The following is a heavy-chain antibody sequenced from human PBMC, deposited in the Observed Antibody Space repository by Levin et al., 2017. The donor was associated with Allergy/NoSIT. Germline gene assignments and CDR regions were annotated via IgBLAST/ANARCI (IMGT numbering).Heavy chain of an antibody. V-gene: IGHV3-23*01. CDR1: GFTFSSYA. CDR3: AKGDRRGSRPDYYYGMDV. J-gene: IGHJ6*02. Sequence: GGSLRLSCAASGFTFSSYAMSWVRQAPGKGLEWVSAISGSGGSTYYADSVKGRFTISRDNSKNTLYLQMNSLRAEDTAVYYCAKGDRRGSRPDYYYGMDVWGQGTTVTVSS. CDR2: ISGSGGST. D-gene: IGHD6-6*01.